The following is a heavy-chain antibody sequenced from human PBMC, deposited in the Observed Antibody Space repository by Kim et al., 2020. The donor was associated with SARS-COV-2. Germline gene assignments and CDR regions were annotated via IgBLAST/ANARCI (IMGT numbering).Heavy chain of an antibody. D-gene: IGHD3-3*01. J-gene: IGHJ4*02. Sequence: SETLSLTCTVSGGSISSGSYYWGWIPPPPGKVLDCIGTIYYSGSTYYNPSLMSRVPISFVTSTLQFSLRLTSLSPSATALSYFSIPNFFTVSSFDSLGQ. CDR3: SIPNFFTVSSFDS. CDR2: IYYSGST. V-gene: IGHV4-39*01. CDR1: GGSISSGSYY.